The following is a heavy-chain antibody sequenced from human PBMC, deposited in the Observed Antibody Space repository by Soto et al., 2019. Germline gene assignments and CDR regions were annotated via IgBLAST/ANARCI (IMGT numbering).Heavy chain of an antibody. Sequence: GESLKISCKGSGHSFTNHWIGWVRQTPGKGLEWMGFIYLGDSDTRYSPSLLGQVTISVDKSINTAYLQWSSLKASDTAIYWCARQHDSHAFDVWGQGTMVTVSS. CDR3: ARQHDSHAFDV. CDR1: GHSFTNHW. V-gene: IGHV5-51*01. J-gene: IGHJ3*01. CDR2: IYLGDSDT. D-gene: IGHD3-22*01.